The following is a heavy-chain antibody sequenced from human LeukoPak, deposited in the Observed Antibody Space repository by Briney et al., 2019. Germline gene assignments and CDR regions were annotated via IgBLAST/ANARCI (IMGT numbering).Heavy chain of an antibody. V-gene: IGHV4-59*01. CDR1: GGSISSYY. J-gene: IGHJ5*02. D-gene: IGHD3-10*01. CDR3: ARGWLGGGNWFDP. Sequence: PSETLSLTCTVSGGSISSYYWIWIRQPPGKGLQWIGYIYYSGSTNYNPSLKSRVTISVDTSKNQFSLKLSSVTAADTAVYYCARGWLGGGNWFDPWGQRTLVTVSS. CDR2: IYYSGST.